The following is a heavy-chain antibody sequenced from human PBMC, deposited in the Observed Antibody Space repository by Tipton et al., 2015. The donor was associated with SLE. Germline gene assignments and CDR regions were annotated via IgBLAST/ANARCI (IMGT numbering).Heavy chain of an antibody. D-gene: IGHD5-12*01. Sequence: TLSLTCTVSGGSLSRHSWNWIRPPPGKGLQWIGYLDYTGNTNYSPPLKRRVSMSVDTSKNQFSLRLSSVTAADTAFYYCARRTSGYAPDYWGQGTLVTVSS. CDR2: LDYTGNT. J-gene: IGHJ4*02. V-gene: IGHV4-59*11. CDR3: ARRTSGYAPDY. CDR1: GGSLSRHS.